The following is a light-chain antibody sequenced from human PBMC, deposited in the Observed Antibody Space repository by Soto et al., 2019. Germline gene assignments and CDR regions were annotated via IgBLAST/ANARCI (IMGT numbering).Light chain of an antibody. CDR1: QDISIW. J-gene: IGKJ4*01. V-gene: IGKV1-12*01. CDR2: AAS. Sequence: DIPMTQSPSYVSASVGDRVTITCRASQDISIWLAWYQQKPGKAPELLIYAASSLQSGVPPRFSGSASGTHFTLTISSLQPEDFATYYCQQANSFPPAFGGGTRVEIK. CDR3: QQANSFPPA.